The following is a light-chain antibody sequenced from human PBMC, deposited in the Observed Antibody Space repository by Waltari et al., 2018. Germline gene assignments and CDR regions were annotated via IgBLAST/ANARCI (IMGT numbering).Light chain of an antibody. Sequence: DIQMTQSPSSLSASVGDRVTITCRASQSISSYLNWYQQNPGKAPKLLTYAASSLHSGVPSRFSGIGAGKDFTFTISSLQPEEFATYYCQQRYSTPYTFGQGTKLEIK. V-gene: IGKV1-39*01. CDR1: QSISSY. CDR2: AAS. J-gene: IGKJ2*01. CDR3: QQRYSTPYT.